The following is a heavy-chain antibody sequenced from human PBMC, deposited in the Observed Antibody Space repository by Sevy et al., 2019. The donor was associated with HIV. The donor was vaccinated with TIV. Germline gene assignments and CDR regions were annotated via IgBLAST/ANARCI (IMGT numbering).Heavy chain of an antibody. D-gene: IGHD2-8*01. CDR2: ISYDGNNR. Sequence: GGSLRLSCVASGFTFPIYSVVWVRRAPGKGLEWLTLISYDGNNREYADSVKARFTISRDNSNNILYLQMTSLRVGDTALYFCARVAVDYCTIDCYHRFDHWGLGTLVTVSS. V-gene: IGHV3-30*04. CDR3: ARVAVDYCTIDCYHRFDH. CDR1: GFTFPIYS. J-gene: IGHJ4*02.